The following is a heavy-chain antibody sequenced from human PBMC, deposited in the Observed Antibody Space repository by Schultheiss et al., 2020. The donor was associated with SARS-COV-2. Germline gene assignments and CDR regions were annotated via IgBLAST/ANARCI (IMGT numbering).Heavy chain of an antibody. Sequence: ASVKVSCKASGYTFTGYYMHWVRQAPGQGLEWMGWINPNSGGTNYAQKFQGRVTMTRDTPISTAYMELNRLTSDDTAVYYCARDRMTTVTTGDFDIWGQGTMVTVSS. V-gene: IGHV1-2*02. J-gene: IGHJ3*02. CDR1: GYTFTGYY. CDR3: ARDRMTTVTTGDFDI. CDR2: INPNSGGT. D-gene: IGHD4-17*01.